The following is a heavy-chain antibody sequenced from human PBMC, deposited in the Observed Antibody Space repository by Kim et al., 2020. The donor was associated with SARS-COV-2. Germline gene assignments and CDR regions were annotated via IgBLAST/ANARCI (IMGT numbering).Heavy chain of an antibody. CDR3: AKGVTNSGFDY. CDR2: ISWDGTRT. Sequence: GGSLRLSCVASGFTFNTSPMGWVRQAPGKGLEWVARISWDGTRTYYADSVKGQVTMSSDKSKNTVYLHMNSLRVEDTAIYYCAKGVTNSGFDYWGQGAQVTVSS. J-gene: IGHJ4*02. V-gene: IGHV3-23*01. D-gene: IGHD4-17*01. CDR1: GFTFNTSP.